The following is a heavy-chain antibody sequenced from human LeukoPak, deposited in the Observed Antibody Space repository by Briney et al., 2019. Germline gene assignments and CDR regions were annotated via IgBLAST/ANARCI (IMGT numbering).Heavy chain of an antibody. CDR1: GFTFSSYE. Sequence: PGGSLRLSCAASGFTFSSYEMNWVRQAPGKGLEWVSSISSSSSYIYYADSVKGRFTISRDSAKNSLYLQMNSLRAEDTAVYHCARDLRRINYYDSSGYYSFDYWGQGTLVTVSS. CDR2: ISSSSSYI. D-gene: IGHD3-22*01. CDR3: ARDLRRINYYDSSGYYSFDY. J-gene: IGHJ4*02. V-gene: IGHV3-21*01.